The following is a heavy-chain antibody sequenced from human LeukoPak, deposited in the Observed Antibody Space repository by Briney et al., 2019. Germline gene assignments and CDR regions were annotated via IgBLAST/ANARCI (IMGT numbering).Heavy chain of an antibody. CDR2: ISGSGGST. Sequence: GGTLRLSCAASGFTFSSYGMSWVRQAPGKGLEWVSAISGSGGSTYYADSVKGRFTISRDNSKNTLYLQMNSLRAEDTAVYYCAKDCGGDCYSGGYYYYYYMDVWGKGTTVTISS. J-gene: IGHJ6*03. D-gene: IGHD2-21*02. V-gene: IGHV3-23*01. CDR1: GFTFSSYG. CDR3: AKDCGGDCYSGGYYYYYYMDV.